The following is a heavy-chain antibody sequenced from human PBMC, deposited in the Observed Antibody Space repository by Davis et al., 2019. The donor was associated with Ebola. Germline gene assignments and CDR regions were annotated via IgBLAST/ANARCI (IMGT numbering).Heavy chain of an antibody. Sequence: ASVKVSCKASGYTFTSYYMHWVRQATGQGLEWMGWMNPNSGNTGYAQKFQGRVTMTRNTSISTAYMELSSLRSEDKAVYYCARSGLYYDILTGNYGMDVWGKGTTVTVSS. CDR2: MNPNSGNT. CDR1: GYTFTSYY. D-gene: IGHD3-9*01. V-gene: IGHV1-8*02. CDR3: ARSGLYYDILTGNYGMDV. J-gene: IGHJ6*04.